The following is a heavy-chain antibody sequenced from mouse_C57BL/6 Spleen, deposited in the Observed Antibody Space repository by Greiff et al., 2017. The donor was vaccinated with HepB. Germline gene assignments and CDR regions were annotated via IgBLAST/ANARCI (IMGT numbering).Heavy chain of an antibody. CDR2: ISGGGGNT. V-gene: IGHV5-9*01. CDR3: ARQGYYSNYWFAY. D-gene: IGHD2-5*01. CDR1: GFTFSSYT. Sequence: EVQVVESGGGLVKPGGSLKLSCAASGFTFSSYTMSWVRQTPEKRLEWVATISGGGGNTYYPDSVKGRFTISRDNAKNTLYLQMSSLRSEDTALYYCARQGYYSNYWFAYWGQGTLVTVSA. J-gene: IGHJ3*01.